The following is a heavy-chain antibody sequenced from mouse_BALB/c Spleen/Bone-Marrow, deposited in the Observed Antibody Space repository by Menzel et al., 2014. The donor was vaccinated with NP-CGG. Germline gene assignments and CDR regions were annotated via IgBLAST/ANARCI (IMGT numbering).Heavy chain of an antibody. CDR1: GYTFTDYE. V-gene: IGHV1-15*01. D-gene: IGHD3-2*02. CDR3: AGGWGWFAY. Sequence: VKLMESGAELVRPGASVKLSCKALGYTFTDYELHWVKQTPVHGLEWIGAIHPGSGGTAYNQKFKGKATLTADKSSSTAYMELSSVTSEGSAVYYCAGGWGWFAYWGQGTLVTVSA. CDR2: IHPGSGGT. J-gene: IGHJ3*01.